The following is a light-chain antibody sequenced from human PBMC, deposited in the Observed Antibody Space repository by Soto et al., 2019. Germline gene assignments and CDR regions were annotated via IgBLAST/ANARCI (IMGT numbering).Light chain of an antibody. CDR3: QQYSSSPTWT. Sequence: EIVLPHSPGNLSLSPGERDTLSCRASQSLSNNYLAWYQQKPGQAPRLVIYGASSRATGIPDRFSASGSGTDFTLTISRLEPEDFAVYFCQQYSSSPTWTVGQGTKVEIK. CDR2: GAS. J-gene: IGKJ1*01. V-gene: IGKV3-20*01. CDR1: QSLSNNY.